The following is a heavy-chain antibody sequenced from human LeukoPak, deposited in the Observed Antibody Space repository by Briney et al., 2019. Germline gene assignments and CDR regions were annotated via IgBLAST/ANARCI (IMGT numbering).Heavy chain of an antibody. CDR3: ARVPRVFWSGYYFLDAFDI. V-gene: IGHV1-18*01. CDR2: ISAYNGNT. J-gene: IGHJ3*02. D-gene: IGHD3-3*01. Sequence: ASVTLSCKASGYTFRHYSISWVRQAPGQGLEWMGWISAYNGNTNYAQKLQGRVTMTTDTSTSTAYMELRSLRSDDTAVYYCARVPRVFWSGYYFLDAFDIWGQGTMVTVSS. CDR1: GYTFRHYS.